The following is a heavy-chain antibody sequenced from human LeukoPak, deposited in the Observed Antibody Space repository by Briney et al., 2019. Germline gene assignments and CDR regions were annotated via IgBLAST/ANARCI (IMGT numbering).Heavy chain of an antibody. CDR3: ARRGYSSSWYGTRMNWFDP. D-gene: IGHD6-13*01. J-gene: IGHJ5*02. CDR1: GGSISSSSYY. V-gene: IGHV4-39*01. CDR2: IYYSGST. Sequence: PSETLSLTCTVSGGSISSSSYYWGWIRQPPGKGLEWIGSIYYSGSTYYNPSLKGRVTISVDTSKNQFSLKLSSVTAADTAVYYCARRGYSSSWYGTRMNWFDPWGQGTLVTVSS.